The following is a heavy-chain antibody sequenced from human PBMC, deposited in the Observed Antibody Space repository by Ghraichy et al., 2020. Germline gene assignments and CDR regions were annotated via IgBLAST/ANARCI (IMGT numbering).Heavy chain of an antibody. D-gene: IGHD1-14*01. CDR2: ISDSGGTK. J-gene: IGHJ4*02. CDR1: GFTFSNYA. CDR3: AKYWTRNSRSWFPYFDY. Sequence: GGSLRLSCAASGFTFSNYAMSWVRQAPGKGLEWVSVISDSGGTKHYADSVKGRFTISRDNSENTLYLQMDSLRGEDTAVYYCAKYWTRNSRSWFPYFDYWGQGTLVTVSS. V-gene: IGHV3-23*01.